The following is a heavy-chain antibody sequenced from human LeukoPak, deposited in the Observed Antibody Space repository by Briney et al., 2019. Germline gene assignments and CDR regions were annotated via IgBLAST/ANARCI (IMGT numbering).Heavy chain of an antibody. Sequence: GGSLRLSCAASGFTFSSYAMSWVRQAPGKGLEWVSAISGSGGSTYYADSVKGRFTISRDNSKNTLYLQMNSLRAEDTAVYYCAKDLSMVRGVKALGAFDIWGQGTMVTVSS. CDR2: ISGSGGST. V-gene: IGHV3-23*01. D-gene: IGHD3-10*01. J-gene: IGHJ3*02. CDR3: AKDLSMVRGVKALGAFDI. CDR1: GFTFSSYA.